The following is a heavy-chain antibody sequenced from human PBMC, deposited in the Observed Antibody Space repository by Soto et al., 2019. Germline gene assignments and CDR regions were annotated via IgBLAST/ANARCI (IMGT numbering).Heavy chain of an antibody. Sequence: TLSLTPTFSCCSIHSGCYYWGWIRQPPGKGLEWIGYIYYSGSTYYNPSLKSRVTISVDTSKNQFSLKLSSVTAADTAVYYCASNSYGYTFYYYWGQGTLVTVSS. D-gene: IGHD5-18*01. CDR3: ASNSYGYTFYYY. CDR2: IYYSGST. J-gene: IGHJ4*02. CDR1: CCSIHSGCYY. V-gene: IGHV4-30-4*01.